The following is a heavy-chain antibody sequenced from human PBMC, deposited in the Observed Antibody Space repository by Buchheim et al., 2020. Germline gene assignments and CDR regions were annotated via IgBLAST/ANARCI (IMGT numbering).Heavy chain of an antibody. V-gene: IGHV4-59*01. CDR1: GGSISSYY. J-gene: IGHJ4*02. CDR2: IYYSGST. Sequence: QVQLQESGPGLVKPSETLSLTCTVSGGSISSYYWSWIRQPPGKGLEWIGYIYYSGSTNYNPSLKSRVTISVDTSKNQFSLKLSSVTAADTAVYYCARADTAMVSDYWGQGTL. CDR3: ARADTAMVSDY. D-gene: IGHD5-18*01.